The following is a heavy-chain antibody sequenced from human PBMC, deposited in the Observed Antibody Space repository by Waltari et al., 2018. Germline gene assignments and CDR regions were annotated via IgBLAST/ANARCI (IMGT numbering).Heavy chain of an antibody. D-gene: IGHD6-19*01. Sequence: QVQLLQWGAGLLKPSETLSLTCGVRGASFNVTYWSWIRQSPGKGLEWIAEIYHDGNANYNPAIRSRVTISVDTSRNQVSLNLTSVTAADTAVYYCAGLLIESSGGGWDSLDYWGQGIPVIVS. CDR2: IYHDGNA. CDR1: GASFNVTY. J-gene: IGHJ4*02. V-gene: IGHV4-34*01. CDR3: AGLLIESSGGGWDSLDY.